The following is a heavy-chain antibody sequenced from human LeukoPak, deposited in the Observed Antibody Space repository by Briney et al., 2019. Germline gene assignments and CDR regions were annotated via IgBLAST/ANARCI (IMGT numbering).Heavy chain of an antibody. CDR2: IYYPGIT. CDR1: GGSISTLY. CDR3: ARGYSGYALDY. V-gene: IGHV4-59*01. D-gene: IGHD5-12*01. J-gene: IGHJ4*02. Sequence: SETLSLTCTVSGGSISTLYWSWIRQTPGKGLEWIGYIYYPGITNYNPSLRSRLTISLDTSKNQFSLKLNSVTAADTAVYYCARGYSGYALDYWGQGTLVTVSS.